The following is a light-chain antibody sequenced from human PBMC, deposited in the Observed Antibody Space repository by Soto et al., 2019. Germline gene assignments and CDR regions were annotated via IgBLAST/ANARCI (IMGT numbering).Light chain of an antibody. CDR1: QGITNY. V-gene: IGKV1-27*01. J-gene: IGKJ1*01. CDR2: AAS. Sequence: DIQMTQSPSSLSASVGDRVTITCRASQGITNYLAWYQQKPGKVPKLLIYAASTLQSGVPSRFSGYGSGTDFILTIDSQQPEDVATYYCQKYDRVPGTFGQGTKVEI. CDR3: QKYDRVPGT.